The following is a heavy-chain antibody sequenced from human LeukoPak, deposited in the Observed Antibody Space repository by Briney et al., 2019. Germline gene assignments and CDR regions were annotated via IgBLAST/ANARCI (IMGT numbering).Heavy chain of an antibody. V-gene: IGHV1-69*06. J-gene: IGHJ4*02. Sequence: ASVKVSCKASGGTFSSYAISWVRQAPGQGLEWMGGIIPIFGTANYAQKFQGRVTITADKSTSTAYMELSSLRSDDTAVYYCARVPKATPGHFDYWGQGTLVTVSS. CDR3: ARVPKATPGHFDY. CDR2: IIPIFGTA. CDR1: GGTFSSYA.